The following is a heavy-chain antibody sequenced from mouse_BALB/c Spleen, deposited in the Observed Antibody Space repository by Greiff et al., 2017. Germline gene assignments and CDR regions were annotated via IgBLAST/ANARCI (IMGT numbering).Heavy chain of an antibody. CDR1: GFTFSSYT. J-gene: IGHJ3*01. D-gene: IGHD2-14*01. V-gene: IGHV5-12-2*01. CDR2: ISNGGGST. CDR3: ARPVYRYEGGTWFAY. Sequence: EVQGVESGGGLVQPGGSLKLSCAASGFTFSSYTMSWVRQTPEKRLEWVAYISNGGGSTYYPDTVKGRFTISRDNAKNTLYLQMSSLKSEDTAMYYCARPVYRYEGGTWFAYWGQGTLVTVSA.